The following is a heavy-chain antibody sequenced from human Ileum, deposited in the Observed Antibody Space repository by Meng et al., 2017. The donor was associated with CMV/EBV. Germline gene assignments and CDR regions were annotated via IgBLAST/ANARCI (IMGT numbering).Heavy chain of an antibody. V-gene: IGHV3-23*01. CDR1: GFTFNTFA. CDR3: TTDHSYDSSGYYLYYFDY. Sequence: GGSLRLSCATSGFTFNTFAMSWLRQAPGKGLEWVSSITYTGGTTYYADSVKGRFTISRDNSKNTLYLQMHSLKTEDTAVYYCTTDHSYDSSGYYLYYFDYWGQGTLVTVSS. CDR2: ITYTGGTT. J-gene: IGHJ4*02. D-gene: IGHD3-22*01.